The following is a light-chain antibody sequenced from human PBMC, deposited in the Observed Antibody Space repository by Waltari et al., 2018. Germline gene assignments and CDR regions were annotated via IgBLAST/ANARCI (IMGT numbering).Light chain of an antibody. V-gene: IGLV2-23*02. Sequence: QSALTQPASVSGSPGQSITISCTGTNSAVGDYNLVSCYQQHPGKAPKLIIYEVSKRPSGLSDRFSGSKSGNTASLTISGLQTEDEAYYYCCSYARGRNLLFGGGTKLTVL. CDR2: EVS. J-gene: IGLJ2*01. CDR1: NSAVGDYNL. CDR3: CSYARGRNLL.